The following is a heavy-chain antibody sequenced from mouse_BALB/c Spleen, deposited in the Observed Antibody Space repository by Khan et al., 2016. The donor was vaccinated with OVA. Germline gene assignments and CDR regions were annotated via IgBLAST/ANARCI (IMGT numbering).Heavy chain of an antibody. CDR2: ISTNYGDA. CDR3: VRGGKFAY. J-gene: IGHJ3*01. Sequence: QVQLQQSGAELVRPGVSVKISCKASDYTFTDYAMHWVKQRHVKSLEWIGVISTNYGDADYNQKFQGKASMTVDRSSSTVYMELARLTSEDSAIYYCVRGGKFAYWGQGTLVTVSA. D-gene: IGHD1-1*02. CDR1: DYTFTDYA. V-gene: IGHV1S137*01.